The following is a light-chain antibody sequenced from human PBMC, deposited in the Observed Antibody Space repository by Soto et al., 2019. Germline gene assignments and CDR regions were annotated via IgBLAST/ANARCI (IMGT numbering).Light chain of an antibody. CDR1: QTFGSHY. V-gene: IGKV3-20*01. J-gene: IGKJ1*01. CDR3: QQYDSSPWT. Sequence: EIVLTQSPGTLSLSPGERATLSCRASQTFGSHYLAWYQQRPGQPPRRLIYGASTRATDIPARFSGSGSGTDFTLTISRLEPEDFAVYYCQQYDSSPWTFRQGTTVDI. CDR2: GAS.